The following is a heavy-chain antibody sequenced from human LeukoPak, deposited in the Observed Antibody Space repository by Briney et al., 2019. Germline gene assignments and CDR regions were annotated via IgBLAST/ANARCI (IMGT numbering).Heavy chain of an antibody. D-gene: IGHD4-17*01. Sequence: GGSLRLSCAASGFTFSSYAISWVRQAPGKGLEWVSVIRNSGGSTNYADSVKGRFTISRDNSKSTLYLQMNSLRAEDTAVYYCAKDIYGDYGGFDYWGQGTMVTVSS. CDR1: GFTFSSYA. CDR3: AKDIYGDYGGFDY. V-gene: IGHV3-23*01. CDR2: IRNSGGST. J-gene: IGHJ4*02.